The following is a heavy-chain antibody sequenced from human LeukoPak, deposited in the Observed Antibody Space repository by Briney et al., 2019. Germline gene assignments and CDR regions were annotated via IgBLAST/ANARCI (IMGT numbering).Heavy chain of an antibody. V-gene: IGHV4-4*02. CDR2: IYHGGGS. Sequence: SGTLSLTCGVSGGSISSINWWCWVRPPPGRGLEWIGEIYHGGGSNYNPSLRSRVTMSLDKSKNQFSLMLSSVTAADTAMYYCVSGWGLWGGEYWGQGTLVTVSS. D-gene: IGHD3-16*01. J-gene: IGHJ4*02. CDR3: VSGWGLWGGEY. CDR1: GGSISSINW.